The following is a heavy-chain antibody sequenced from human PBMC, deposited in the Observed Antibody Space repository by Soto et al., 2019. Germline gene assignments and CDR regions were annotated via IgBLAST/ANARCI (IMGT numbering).Heavy chain of an antibody. CDR3: AGILHIFDY. J-gene: IGHJ4*02. CDR2: IYYSGST. CDR1: GGSISSSSYY. Sequence: PSETLSLTCTVSGGSISSSSYYWGWIRQPPGKGLEWIGSIYYSGSTYYNPSLKSRVTISVDTSKNQFSLKLSSVTAADTAVYYCAGILHIFDYWGQGTLVTVSS. D-gene: IGHD1-20*01. V-gene: IGHV4-39*01.